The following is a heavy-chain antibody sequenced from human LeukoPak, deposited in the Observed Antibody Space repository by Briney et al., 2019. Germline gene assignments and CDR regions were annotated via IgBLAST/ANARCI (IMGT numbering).Heavy chain of an antibody. V-gene: IGHV1-18*01. CDR2: ISAYNGNT. Sequence: ASVKVSCKASGYTFTSYGISWVRQAPGQGLEWMGWISAYNGNTNYAQKLQGRVTMTTDTSTSTAYMELRSLRSDDTAVYYCARDLYSYGPFYYYYYYMDVWGKGTTVTVSS. D-gene: IGHD5-18*01. J-gene: IGHJ6*03. CDR1: GYTFTSYG. CDR3: ARDLYSYGPFYYYYYYMDV.